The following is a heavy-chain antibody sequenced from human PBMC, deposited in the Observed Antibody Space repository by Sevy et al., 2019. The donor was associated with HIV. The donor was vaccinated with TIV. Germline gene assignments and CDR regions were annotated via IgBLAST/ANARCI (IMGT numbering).Heavy chain of an antibody. CDR1: VYSISSGYY. V-gene: IGHV4-38-2*02. Sequence: SETLSLTCAVSVYSISSGYYWGWIRQPPGKGLEWIGSIYHSGSTYYNPSLKSRVTISVDTSKNQFSLKLSSVTAADTAVYYCARDYMITFGGVIVKGAFDIWGQGTMVTVSS. CDR2: IYHSGST. D-gene: IGHD3-16*02. J-gene: IGHJ3*02. CDR3: ARDYMITFGGVIVKGAFDI.